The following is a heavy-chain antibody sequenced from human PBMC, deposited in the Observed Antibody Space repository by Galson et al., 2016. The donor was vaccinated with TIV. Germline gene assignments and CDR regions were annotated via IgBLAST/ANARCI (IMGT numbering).Heavy chain of an antibody. CDR1: GFTFSTYP. J-gene: IGHJ5*02. CDR2: ISYDGSNK. Sequence: SLRLACAASGFTFSTYPMHWVRQAPAKGLEWVAVISYDGSNKYYADSVKGRVTISKDNSKHPLYLQMNSLKAEDTAVYFCARDSGYDINWSPGSWGQGTLVTVSS. D-gene: IGHD1-20*01. V-gene: IGHV3-30-3*01. CDR3: ARDSGYDINWSPGS.